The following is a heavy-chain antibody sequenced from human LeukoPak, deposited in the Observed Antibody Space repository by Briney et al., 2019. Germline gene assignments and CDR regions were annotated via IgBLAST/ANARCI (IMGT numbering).Heavy chain of an antibody. V-gene: IGHV3-48*03. J-gene: IGHJ6*04. CDR1: GFTVSSYD. Sequence: SLRVSCAAAGFTVSSYDMYWVRPAPGKGLEWVSYISSSGSTIYYADSVKGRFTISRDNAKNSLYLQMNSLRAEDTAVYYCASWLRYYYYGMDVWGKGTTVTVSS. CDR2: ISSSGSTI. D-gene: IGHD5-12*01. CDR3: ASWLRYYYYGMDV.